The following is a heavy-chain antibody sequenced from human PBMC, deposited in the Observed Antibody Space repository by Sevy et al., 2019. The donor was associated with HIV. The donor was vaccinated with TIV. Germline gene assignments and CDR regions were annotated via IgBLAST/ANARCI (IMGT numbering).Heavy chain of an antibody. Sequence: GGSLRLSCAASGFTFSRYSMNWVRQAPGKGLEWVSSISSSSSYLYYADSVKGRFTISRDNAKNSLYLQMNSLRAEDTAVYYCAALNVDTSAFDIWGQGTMVTVSS. D-gene: IGHD5-18*01. V-gene: IGHV3-21*01. CDR3: AALNVDTSAFDI. CDR2: ISSSSSYL. J-gene: IGHJ3*02. CDR1: GFTFSRYS.